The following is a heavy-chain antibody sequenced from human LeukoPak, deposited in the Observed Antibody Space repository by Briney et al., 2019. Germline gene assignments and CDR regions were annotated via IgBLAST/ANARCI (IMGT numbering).Heavy chain of an antibody. CDR2: ISSSSSYI. D-gene: IGHD3-22*01. CDR3: ARVPYDSSGYYYEDAFDI. Sequence: PGGSLRLSCAASGFTFSSYSMNWVRQAPGKGLEWVSSISSSSSYIYYADSVKGRFTISRDNAKNSLYLQMNSLRAEDTAVYYCARVPYDSSGYYYEDAFDIWGQGTMVTVSS. CDR1: GFTFSSYS. V-gene: IGHV3-21*01. J-gene: IGHJ3*02.